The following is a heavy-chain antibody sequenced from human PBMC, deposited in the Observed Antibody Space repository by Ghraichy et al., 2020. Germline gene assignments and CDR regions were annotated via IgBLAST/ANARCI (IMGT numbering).Heavy chain of an antibody. CDR2: IYYSVST. D-gene: IGHD3-9*01. Sequence: SETLSLTCTVSGGSISSYYWSWIRQPPGKGLEWIGYIYYSVSTNYNPSLKSRVTISVDTSKNQFSLKRSSVTAADTAVYYCARADDYDILTGYSLWGQGTLVTVSS. CDR1: GGSISSYY. CDR3: ARADDYDILTGYSL. J-gene: IGHJ4*02. V-gene: IGHV4-59*01.